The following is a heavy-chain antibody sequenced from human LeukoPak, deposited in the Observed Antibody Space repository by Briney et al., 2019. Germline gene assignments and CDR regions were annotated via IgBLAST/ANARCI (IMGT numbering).Heavy chain of an antibody. CDR2: MNPNSGNT. D-gene: IGHD2-2*01. CDR1: GYTFINYD. V-gene: IGHV1-8*03. Sequence: GASVKVSCKASGYTFINYDINWVRQATGQGLEWMGWMNPNSGNTGYAQKFQGRVTITRNTSISTAYMELSSLRSEDPAVYYCAREGVGYCSSTSCYGQYYFDYWGQGTLVTVSS. J-gene: IGHJ4*02. CDR3: AREGVGYCSSTSCYGQYYFDY.